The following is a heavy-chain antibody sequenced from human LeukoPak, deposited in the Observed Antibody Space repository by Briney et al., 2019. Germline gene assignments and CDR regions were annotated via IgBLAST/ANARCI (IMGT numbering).Heavy chain of an antibody. D-gene: IGHD6-6*01. CDR2: FSGSGVST. J-gene: IGHJ4*02. V-gene: IGHV3-23*01. Sequence: GGSLRLSCAASGFTFSSYARSWVRQAPGKGLEWVSAFSGSGVSTYYTDSVKGRFTISRDNRKVTLYLQMNSLRDEDTAVYYCAKDGLEYSSSPRAYYFDYWGQGTLVSVSS. CDR1: GFTFSSYA. CDR3: AKDGLEYSSSPRAYYFDY.